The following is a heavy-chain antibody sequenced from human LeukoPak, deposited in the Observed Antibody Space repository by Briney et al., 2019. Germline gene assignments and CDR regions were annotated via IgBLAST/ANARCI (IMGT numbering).Heavy chain of an antibody. V-gene: IGHV4-34*01. J-gene: IGHJ5*02. D-gene: IGHD2-2*02. Sequence: SETLSLTCAVYGGSFSGYYWSWIRQPPGKGLEWIGEINHSGSTNYNPSLKSRVTISLDTSKNQFSLKLSSVTAADTAVYYCARGRRCSNTSRYTGRGGLFDPWGQGTLVTVSS. CDR1: GGSFSGYY. CDR2: INHSGST. CDR3: ARGRRCSNTSRYTGRGGLFDP.